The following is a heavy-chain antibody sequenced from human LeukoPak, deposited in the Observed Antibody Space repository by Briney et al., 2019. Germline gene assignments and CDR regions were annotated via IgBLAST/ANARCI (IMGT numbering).Heavy chain of an antibody. Sequence: PGGSLRLSCAASGFTFSSYGMHWVRQAPGKGLEWVAVIWYDGSNKYYADSVKGRFTISRDNSKNTLYLQMNSLRVEETAVYYCAKDHSSTWDNYFDYWGRGTLVTVSS. CDR2: IWYDGSNK. J-gene: IGHJ4*02. CDR1: GFTFSSYG. CDR3: AKDHSSTWDNYFDY. D-gene: IGHD6-13*01. V-gene: IGHV3-30*02.